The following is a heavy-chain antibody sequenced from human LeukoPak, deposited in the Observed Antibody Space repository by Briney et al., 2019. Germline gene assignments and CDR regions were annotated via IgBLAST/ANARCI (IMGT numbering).Heavy chain of an antibody. J-gene: IGHJ4*02. CDR1: GYTFTGYY. CDR2: INPNSGGT. D-gene: IGHD5-12*01. CDR3: ASLGGYSGYDATGLVGY. Sequence: GASVKVSCKASGYTFTGYYMHWVRQAPGQGLAWMGWINPNSGGTNYAQKFQGRVTMTGDTSISTAYMELSRLRSDDTAVYYCASLGGYSGYDATGLVGYWGQGTLVTVSS. V-gene: IGHV1-2*02.